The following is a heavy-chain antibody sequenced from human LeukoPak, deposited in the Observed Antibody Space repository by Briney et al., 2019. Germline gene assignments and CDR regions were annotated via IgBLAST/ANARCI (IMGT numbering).Heavy chain of an antibody. V-gene: IGHV3-33*01. CDR2: IWYDGSNK. CDR3: ARDTRAEFDY. CDR1: GLTFISYG. Sequence: GGSLRLSCAASGLTFISYGMHWVRQAPGKGLEWVAVIWYDGSNKYYADSVKGRFTISRDNSKNTLYLQMNSLRAEDTAVYYCARDTRAEFDYWGQGTLVTVSS. J-gene: IGHJ4*02.